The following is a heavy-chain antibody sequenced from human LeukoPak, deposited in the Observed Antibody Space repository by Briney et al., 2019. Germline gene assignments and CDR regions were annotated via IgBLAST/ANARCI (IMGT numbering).Heavy chain of an antibody. CDR2: IYTSGST. D-gene: IGHD3-22*01. Sequence: SETLSLTCTVSGGSISSYHWSWIRQPAGKGLEWIGRIYTSGSTNYNPSLKSRVTMSVDTSKNQFSLKLSSVTAADTAVYYCARERTGRLYDSSGYYLFPYYYYGMDVWGQGTTVTVSS. CDR1: GGSISSYH. J-gene: IGHJ6*02. V-gene: IGHV4-4*07. CDR3: ARERTGRLYDSSGYYLFPYYYYGMDV.